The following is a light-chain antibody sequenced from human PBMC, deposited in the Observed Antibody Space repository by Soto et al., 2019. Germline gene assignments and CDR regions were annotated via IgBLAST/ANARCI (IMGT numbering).Light chain of an antibody. V-gene: IGLV2-14*01. J-gene: IGLJ1*01. CDR3: NSHASSPTLV. CDR2: EVS. CDR1: NSDVGAYNY. Sequence: QSAVTQPSSVSGSPGQAITISYTGTNSDVGAYNYASWYQQHPGEAPKLLIYEVSNRPSGVSNRFSGSKSGNTASLTISGLQAEAEADYYCNSHASSPTLVFGSGTKVTVL.